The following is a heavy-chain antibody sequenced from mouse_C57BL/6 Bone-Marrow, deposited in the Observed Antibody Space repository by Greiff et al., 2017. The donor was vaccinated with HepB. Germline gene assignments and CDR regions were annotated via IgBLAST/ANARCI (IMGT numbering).Heavy chain of an antibody. CDR3: ARERVGSPDY. CDR2: ISDGGSYT. V-gene: IGHV5-4*01. CDR1: GFTFSSYA. J-gene: IGHJ2*01. D-gene: IGHD1-3*01. Sequence: DVKLVESGGGLVKPGGSLKLSCAASGFTFSSYAMSWVRQTPEKRLAWVATISDGGSYTYYPDNVKGRFTISRDNAKNNLYLQMSHLKSEDTAMYYCARERVGSPDYWGQGTTLTVSS.